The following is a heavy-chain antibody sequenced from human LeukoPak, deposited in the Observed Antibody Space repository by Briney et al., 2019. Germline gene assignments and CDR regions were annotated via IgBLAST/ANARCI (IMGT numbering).Heavy chain of an antibody. V-gene: IGHV3-11*01. D-gene: IGHD3-10*01. Sequence: GGSLRLSCAASGFTFSDYYMSWIRQAPGKGLEWVSYISSSGGTIYYADTVKGRFTISRDNAKNSLYLQMNSLRAEDTAVYDCARTYGSGSYFDYWGQGTLVTVSS. J-gene: IGHJ4*02. CDR2: ISSSGGTI. CDR3: ARTYGSGSYFDY. CDR1: GFTFSDYY.